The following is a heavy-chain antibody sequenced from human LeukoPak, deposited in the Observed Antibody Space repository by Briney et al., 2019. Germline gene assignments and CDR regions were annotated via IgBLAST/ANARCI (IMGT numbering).Heavy chain of an antibody. J-gene: IGHJ4*02. CDR2: ISSSSSYI. CDR1: GFTFSSYS. Sequence: AGGSLRLSCAASGFTFSSYSMNWVRQAPGKGLEWVSSISSSSSYIYYADSVKGRFTISRDNAKNSLYLQMNSLRAEDTAVCYCARDPYDTGLIVATSYWGQGTLVTVSS. V-gene: IGHV3-21*01. D-gene: IGHD5-12*01. CDR3: ARDPYDTGLIVATSY.